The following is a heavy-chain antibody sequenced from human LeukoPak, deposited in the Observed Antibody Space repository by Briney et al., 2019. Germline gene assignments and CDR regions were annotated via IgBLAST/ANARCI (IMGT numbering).Heavy chain of an antibody. D-gene: IGHD3-10*01. J-gene: IGHJ4*02. Sequence: SETLSLTCAVYGGAFSGYYWSWIRQPPGKGLEWIGEINHSGSTNYNPSLKSRVTISVDTYKNQFSLKLSSVTAADTAVYYCARTPSYYGSGTNFDYWGQGTLVTVSS. V-gene: IGHV4-34*01. CDR2: INHSGST. CDR3: ARTPSYYGSGTNFDY. CDR1: GGAFSGYY.